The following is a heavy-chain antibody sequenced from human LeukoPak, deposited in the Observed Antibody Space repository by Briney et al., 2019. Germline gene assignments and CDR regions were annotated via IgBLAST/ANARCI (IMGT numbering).Heavy chain of an antibody. CDR1: GGTFSSYA. Sequence: SVKVSCKASGGTFSSYAISWVRQAPGQGLEWMGGIIPIFGTANYAQKFQGRVTIPTDESTSTAYMELSSLRSEDTAVYYCARDPVTMVRGVIGGGYFDYWGQGTLVTVSS. CDR2: IIPIFGTA. V-gene: IGHV1-69*05. D-gene: IGHD3-10*01. J-gene: IGHJ4*02. CDR3: ARDPVTMVRGVIGGGYFDY.